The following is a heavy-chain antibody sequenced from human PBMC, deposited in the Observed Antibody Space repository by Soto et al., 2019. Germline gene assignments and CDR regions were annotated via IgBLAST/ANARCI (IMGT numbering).Heavy chain of an antibody. CDR2: IYVSGST. V-gene: IGHV4-4*07. Sequence: KPSETLSLTCTVSGGSIGSYHWSWVRQPAGKGLEWIGRIYVSGSTDYNPSLTSRVTMSVDTSKNQFSLKVKSVTAADTAVYYCVRSGSRDSWMADFWGQGSLVTVSS. D-gene: IGHD1-1*01. CDR3: VRSGSRDSWMADF. CDR1: GGSIGSYH. J-gene: IGHJ4*02.